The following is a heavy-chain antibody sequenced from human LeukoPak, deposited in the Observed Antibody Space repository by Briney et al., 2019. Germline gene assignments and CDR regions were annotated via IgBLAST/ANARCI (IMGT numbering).Heavy chain of an antibody. CDR1: GFTFSSYA. J-gene: IGHJ6*02. CDR3: ARRAVGTDYYNYYSMDV. V-gene: IGHV3-30-3*01. Sequence: GGSLRLSCAASGFTFSSYAMHWVRQAPGKGLEWVAAVSYDGSNKYYADSVKGRFTISRDNSKKTLYLQMSSLRTEDTAVYYCARRAVGTDYYNYYSMDVWGQGTTVTVSS. CDR2: VSYDGSNK. D-gene: IGHD3-10*01.